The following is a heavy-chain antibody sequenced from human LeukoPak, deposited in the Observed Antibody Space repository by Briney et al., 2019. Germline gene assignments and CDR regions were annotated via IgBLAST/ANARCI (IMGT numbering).Heavy chain of an antibody. Sequence: SETLSLTCAVYGGSFSGYHWTWIRQPPGKGLEWIAYMYYSGSTYYNPSLKSRVTMSADTSKNQLSLKLSSVTAADTAVYYCARPYYYDSRIDPWGQGILVTVSS. V-gene: IGHV4-30-4*08. CDR2: MYYSGST. CDR3: ARPYYYDSRIDP. D-gene: IGHD3-22*01. J-gene: IGHJ5*02. CDR1: GGSFSGYH.